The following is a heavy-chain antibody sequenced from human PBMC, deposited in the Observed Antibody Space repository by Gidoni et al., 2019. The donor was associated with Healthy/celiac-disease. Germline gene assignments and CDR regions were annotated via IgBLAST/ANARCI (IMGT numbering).Heavy chain of an antibody. J-gene: IGHJ4*02. Sequence: QVQLVQSGAEVKKPGASVKVSCKASGYTFTSYGIRWVRPAPGQGFEWMGWFCAYNGNTNYAQKLQGRVTMTTDTSTSTAYMELRSLRSDDTAVYYCARLHPYDYVWGSYRPPQKYYFDYWGQGTLVTVSS. D-gene: IGHD3-16*02. CDR1: GYTFTSYG. CDR2: FCAYNGNT. V-gene: IGHV1-18*01. CDR3: ARLHPYDYVWGSYRPPQKYYFDY.